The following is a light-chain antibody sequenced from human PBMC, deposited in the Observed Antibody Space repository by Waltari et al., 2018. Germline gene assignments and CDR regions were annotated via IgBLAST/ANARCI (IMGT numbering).Light chain of an antibody. Sequence: DIQMTQSPSTLSASVGDRVTITCRASQSISSWLAWYQQKPGKAPKLLIYKASSLESGVPSRFSGSGSGTEFTLTISSLQPDDFATYYCQQYNSSPITFGQVTRLEIK. CDR2: KAS. V-gene: IGKV1-5*03. CDR3: QQYNSSPIT. CDR1: QSISSW. J-gene: IGKJ5*01.